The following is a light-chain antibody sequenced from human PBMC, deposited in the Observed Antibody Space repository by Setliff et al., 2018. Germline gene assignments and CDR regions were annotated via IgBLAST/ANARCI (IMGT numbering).Light chain of an antibody. CDR3: SSYAGSNNYV. Sequence: QSALTQPPSASGSPGQSVTISCTGTSSDVGGYNYVSWYQQHPGKAPKLMIYGVSKWPSGVPDRFSGSKSGNTASLTVSGLQAEDEADYYCSSYAGSNNYVFGTGTKVTV. V-gene: IGLV2-8*01. CDR1: SSDVGGYNY. CDR2: GVS. J-gene: IGLJ1*01.